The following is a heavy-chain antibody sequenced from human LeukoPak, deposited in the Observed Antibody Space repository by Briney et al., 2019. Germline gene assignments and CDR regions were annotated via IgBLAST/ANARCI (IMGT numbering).Heavy chain of an antibody. Sequence: PSETLSLTCAVYGGSFSGYHWSWIRQPPGKGLEWIGEINHSGSTNYNPSLKSRVTISVDTSKNQFSLKLSSVTAADTAVYYCARGGYLSAHSVDYWGQGTLVTVSS. CDR3: ARGGYLSAHSVDY. V-gene: IGHV4-34*01. J-gene: IGHJ4*02. CDR2: INHSGST. CDR1: GGSFSGYH. D-gene: IGHD2/OR15-2a*01.